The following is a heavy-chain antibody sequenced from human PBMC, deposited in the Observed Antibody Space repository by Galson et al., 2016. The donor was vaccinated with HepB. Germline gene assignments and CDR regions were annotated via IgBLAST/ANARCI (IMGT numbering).Heavy chain of an antibody. D-gene: IGHD3-10*01. J-gene: IGHJ4*02. CDR1: GFNFDDYA. CDR2: ISWNSNNI. V-gene: IGHV3-9*01. CDR3: AKDGAKYIITYFFDY. Sequence: SLRLSCAASGFNFDDYAMHWVRQVPGKGLEWVSGISWNSNNIEYVGSVKGRFTISRDNAKNSLYLQMNSLRPEDTALYYCAKDGAKYIITYFFDYWGQGSLVTVSS.